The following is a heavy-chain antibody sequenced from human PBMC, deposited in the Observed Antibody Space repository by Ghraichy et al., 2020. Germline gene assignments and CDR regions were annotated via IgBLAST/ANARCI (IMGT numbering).Heavy chain of an antibody. CDR1: GFTFSSYA. CDR3: AKQHELVSSGWYPPYYFDY. V-gene: IGHV3-23*01. J-gene: IGHJ4*02. Sequence: GGSLRLSCAASGFTFSSYAMSWVRQAPGKGLEWVSAISGSGGSTYYADSVKGRFTISRDNSKNTLYLQMNSLRAEDTAVYYCAKQHELVSSGWYPPYYFDYWGQGTLVTVSS. CDR2: ISGSGGST. D-gene: IGHD6-19*01.